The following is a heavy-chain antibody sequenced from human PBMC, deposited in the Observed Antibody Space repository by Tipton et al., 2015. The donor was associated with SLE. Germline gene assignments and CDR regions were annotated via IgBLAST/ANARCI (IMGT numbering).Heavy chain of an antibody. J-gene: IGHJ4*02. V-gene: IGHV4-59*01. Sequence: LRLSCTVSGGSISSYYWSWIRQPPGKGLEWIGYIYYSGSTNYNPSLKSRVTISVDTSKNQFSLKLSSVTAADTAVYYCARQVLNNWNPDFDYWGQGTLVTVSS. D-gene: IGHD1-20*01. CDR3: ARQVLNNWNPDFDY. CDR2: IYYSGST. CDR1: GGSISSYY.